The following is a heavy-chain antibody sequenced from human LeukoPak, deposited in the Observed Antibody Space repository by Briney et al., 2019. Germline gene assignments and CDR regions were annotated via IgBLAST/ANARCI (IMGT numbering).Heavy chain of an antibody. Sequence: GGSLRLSCAASGLTLSNYDMSWVRRAPVKGLEWVSTISNSDSTTYYAASVKRRFTIPRDNSQNTLFLQMCGLRAEDTAVYYCAQTRPERRGHYGWFDGWGQGTLVTVSS. CDR1: GLTLSNYD. D-gene: IGHD1-1*01. CDR3: AQTRPERRGHYGWFDG. V-gene: IGHV3-23*01. J-gene: IGHJ5*02. CDR2: ISNSDSTT.